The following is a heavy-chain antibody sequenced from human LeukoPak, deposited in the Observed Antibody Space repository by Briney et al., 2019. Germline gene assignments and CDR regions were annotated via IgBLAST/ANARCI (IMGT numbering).Heavy chain of an antibody. J-gene: IGHJ4*02. CDR1: GFTFSSYA. CDR3: ARALLTTEVFDY. Sequence: PGGSLRLSCAASGFTFSSYAMHWVRQAPGKGLEWVAVISYDGSNKYYADSVRGRFTISRDNSKNTLYLQMNSLRAEDTAVYYCARALLTTEVFDYWGQGTLVTVSS. D-gene: IGHD3-10*01. CDR2: ISYDGSNK. V-gene: IGHV3-30-3*01.